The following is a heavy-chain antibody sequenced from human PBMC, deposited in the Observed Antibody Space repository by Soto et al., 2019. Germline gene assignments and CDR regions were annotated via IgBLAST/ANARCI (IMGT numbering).Heavy chain of an antibody. D-gene: IGHD3-10*01. Sequence: SQTLSLTCAISGDSVSSYSAAWNWIRQSPSGGLEWLGRTYYRSRFFSDYAESVKSRIIINPDTSKNQFSLQLKSVTPEDTAVYYCVRHRYSSSGWFDPWGQGTPVTVSS. CDR2: TYYRSRFFS. CDR3: VRHRYSSSGWFDP. J-gene: IGHJ5*02. V-gene: IGHV6-1*01. CDR1: GDSVSSYSAA.